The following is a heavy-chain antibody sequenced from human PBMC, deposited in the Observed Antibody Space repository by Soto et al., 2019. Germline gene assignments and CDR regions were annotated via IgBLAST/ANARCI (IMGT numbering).Heavy chain of an antibody. J-gene: IGHJ4*02. CDR1: GFTFSSYG. D-gene: IGHD2-2*01. V-gene: IGHV3-30*18. CDR3: AKGASDPSYFDY. Sequence: VRLSCAASGFTFSSYGMHWVRQAPGKGLEWVAVISYDGSNKYYADSVKGRFTISRDNSKNTLYLQMNSLRAEDTAVYYCAKGASDPSYFDYWGQGTLVTVSS. CDR2: ISYDGSNK.